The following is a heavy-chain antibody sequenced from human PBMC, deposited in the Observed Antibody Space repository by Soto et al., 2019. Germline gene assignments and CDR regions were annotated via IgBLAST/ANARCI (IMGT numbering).Heavy chain of an antibody. CDR1: GFTFSSYD. CDR2: TGTAGDT. V-gene: IGHV3-13*01. J-gene: IGHJ3*02. D-gene: IGHD4-17*01. Sequence: GGSLRLSCAASGFTFSSYDMHWVRQATGKGLEWVSATGTAGDTYYAGSGKGRFTISRENAKTSLYLQMNSLRAGDTAVYYCARSLGSGYGDDTGAFDIWGQGTMVTVSS. CDR3: ARSLGSGYGDDTGAFDI.